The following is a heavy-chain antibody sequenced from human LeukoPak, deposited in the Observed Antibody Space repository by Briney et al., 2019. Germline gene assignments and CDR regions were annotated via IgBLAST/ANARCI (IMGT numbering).Heavy chain of an antibody. D-gene: IGHD4-11*01. J-gene: IGHJ4*02. CDR2: ISYAGSNK. CDR3: ARDRGFLQWPTDYYFDY. V-gene: IGHV3-30*04. Sequence: PGRSLRLSCAASGFTFSSYAMHWVRQAPGKGLEWVAVISYAGSNKYYADSVKGRFTISRDNSKNTLYLQMNSLRAEDTAVYYCARDRGFLQWPTDYYFDYWGQGTLVTVSS. CDR1: GFTFSSYA.